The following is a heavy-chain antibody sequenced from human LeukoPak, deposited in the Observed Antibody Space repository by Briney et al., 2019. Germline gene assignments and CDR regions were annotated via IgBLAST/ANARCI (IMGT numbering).Heavy chain of an antibody. CDR1: GGSISSYY. Sequence: SGTLSLTCTVSGGSISSYYWSWIRQPPGKGLEWIGYIFYTGSTNYNPSLKSRVTISVDTSKNQFSLKLSSVTAADTAVYYCARGPEGYYDYVFDYWGQGTLVTVSS. D-gene: IGHD3-16*01. V-gene: IGHV4-59*08. CDR3: ARGPEGYYDYVFDY. CDR2: IFYTGST. J-gene: IGHJ4*02.